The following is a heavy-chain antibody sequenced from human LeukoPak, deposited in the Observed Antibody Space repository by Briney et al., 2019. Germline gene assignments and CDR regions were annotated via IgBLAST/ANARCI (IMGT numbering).Heavy chain of an antibody. V-gene: IGHV4-59*06. D-gene: IGHD5-18*01. CDR3: ARGPRNTAMVFDY. J-gene: IGHJ4*02. Sequence: SETLSLTCTVSGGSISSYYWSWIRQHPGKGLEWIGYIYYSGSTYYNPSLKSRVTISVDTSMNQFSLKLSSVTAADTAVYYCARGPRNTAMVFDYWGQGTLVTVSS. CDR1: GGSISSYY. CDR2: IYYSGST.